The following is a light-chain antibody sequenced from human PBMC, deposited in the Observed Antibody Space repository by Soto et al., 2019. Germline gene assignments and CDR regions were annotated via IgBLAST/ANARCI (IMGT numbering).Light chain of an antibody. V-gene: IGLV1-36*01. CDR1: SSNIGNNA. Sequence: QSVLTQPPSVSEAPRQRVTISCSGSSSNIGNNAVNWYQQLPGKAPKLLIYYDDLLPSGVSDRFSGSKSGTSASLAISGLQSEDGADYYWAAWDDSLNGPVFGGGTKLPVL. CDR3: AAWDDSLNGPV. CDR2: YDD. J-gene: IGLJ3*02.